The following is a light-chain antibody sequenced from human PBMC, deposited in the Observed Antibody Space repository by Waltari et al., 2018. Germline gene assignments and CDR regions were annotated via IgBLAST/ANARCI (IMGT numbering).Light chain of an antibody. CDR1: STDDARNTL. J-gene: IGLJ1*01. V-gene: IGLV2-23*01. Sequence: QSALTQPASVSGSPAQSIPLPCTGTSTDDARNTLISWYQQHPGKAPKPMIYEGSKRPSGVSNRFSGSKSGNTASLTISGLQAEDEADYYCCSYAGSSTYVFGTGTKVTVL. CDR2: EGS. CDR3: CSYAGSSTYV.